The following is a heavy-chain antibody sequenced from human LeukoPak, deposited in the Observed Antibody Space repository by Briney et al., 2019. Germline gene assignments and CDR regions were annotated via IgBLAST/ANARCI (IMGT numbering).Heavy chain of an antibody. CDR3: ASYIVATIWTLRYFDY. V-gene: IGHV4-30-4*01. J-gene: IGHJ4*02. CDR1: GGSISSGDYY. Sequence: SETLSLTCTVSGGSISSGDYYWSWIRQPPGKGLEWIGYIYYSGSTYYNPSLKSRVTISVDTSKNQFSLKLSSVTAADTAVYYCASYIVATIWTLRYFDYWGQGTLVTVSS. CDR2: IYYSGST. D-gene: IGHD5-12*01.